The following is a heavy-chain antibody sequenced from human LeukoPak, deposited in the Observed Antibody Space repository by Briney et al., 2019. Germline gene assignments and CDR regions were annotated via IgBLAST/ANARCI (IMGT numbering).Heavy chain of an antibody. D-gene: IGHD6-19*01. Sequence: GGSLRLSCAASGFTFGNYAMSWVRQAPGKGLEWVSTISGIDTFYADSVKGRFTISRDNSKNTLYLQMISLRAEDTAVYYCTKDAPDSGGWFFFDSWGQGTLVTVSS. CDR1: GFTFGNYA. J-gene: IGHJ4*02. CDR2: ISGIDT. CDR3: TKDAPDSGGWFFFDS. V-gene: IGHV3-23*01.